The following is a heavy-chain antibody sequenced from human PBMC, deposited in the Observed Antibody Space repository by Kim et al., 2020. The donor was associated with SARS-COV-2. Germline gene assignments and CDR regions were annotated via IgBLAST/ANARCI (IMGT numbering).Heavy chain of an antibody. V-gene: IGHV3-30-3*01. J-gene: IGHJ6*02. Sequence: GGSLRLSCAASGFTFSSYAMHWVRQAPGKGLEWVAVISYDGSNKYYADSVKGRFTISRDNSKNTLYLQMNSLRAEDTAVYYCASDGGDTTTDGPHARIYGYYGVDGWGQGTPVTVSS. CDR1: GFTFSSYA. CDR3: ASDGGDTTTDGPHARIYGYYGVDG. D-gene: IGHD3-16*01. CDR2: ISYDGSNK.